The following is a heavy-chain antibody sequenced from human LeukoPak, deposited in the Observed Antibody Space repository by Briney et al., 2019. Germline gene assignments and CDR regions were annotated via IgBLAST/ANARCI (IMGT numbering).Heavy chain of an antibody. CDR1: GHTFNNHF. Sequence: ASVTVSCKSSGHTFNNHFIHWVRQAPGQGLEWMGMINPRDGTTRTSQNFQGRVTMTRDTSTSTLYMDLSSLRSEDTATYFCARGADQEFDFLGQGTLVTVSS. CDR2: INPRDGTT. V-gene: IGHV1-46*02. CDR3: ARGADQEFDF. J-gene: IGHJ4*02.